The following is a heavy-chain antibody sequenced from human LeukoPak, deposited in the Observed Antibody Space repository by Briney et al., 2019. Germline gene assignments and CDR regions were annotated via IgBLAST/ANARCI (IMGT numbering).Heavy chain of an antibody. CDR2: IIPIFGTA. CDR3: ARDTGSSGYYYEIDY. Sequence: ASVKVSCKASGGTFSSYAISWVRQAPGQGLEWMGGIIPIFGTANYAQKFQGRVTITADESTSTAYMELSSLRSEDTAVYYCARDTGSSGYYYEIDYWGQGTLVTVSS. D-gene: IGHD3-22*01. CDR1: GGTFSSYA. J-gene: IGHJ4*02. V-gene: IGHV1-69*01.